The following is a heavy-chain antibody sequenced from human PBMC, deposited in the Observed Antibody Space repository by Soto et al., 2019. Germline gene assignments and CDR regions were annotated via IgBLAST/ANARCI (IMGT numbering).Heavy chain of an antibody. Sequence: ASVKVSCKASGYTFTSYGISWVRQAPGQGLEWMGWISAYNGNTNYAQKLQGRVTMTTDTSTSTAYMELRSLRSDDTAVYYCARAVEKWLPKPHWYFDLWGRGTLVTVSS. CDR2: ISAYNGNT. V-gene: IGHV1-18*01. J-gene: IGHJ2*01. CDR1: GYTFTSYG. CDR3: ARAVEKWLPKPHWYFDL. D-gene: IGHD3-22*01.